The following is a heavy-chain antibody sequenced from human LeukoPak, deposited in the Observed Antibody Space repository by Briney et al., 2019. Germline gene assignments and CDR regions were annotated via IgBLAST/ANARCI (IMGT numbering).Heavy chain of an antibody. CDR3: ARGGDTVVVSAAIDYYYYYMDV. CDR1: GGSISRYY. J-gene: IGHJ6*03. D-gene: IGHD2-2*01. CDR2: IYYSGST. V-gene: IGHV4-59*01. Sequence: SETLSLTCTVSGGSISRYYWSWIRQPPGKGLEWIGYIYYSGSTNYNPSLKSRVTISVDTSENQFSLKLSSVTAADTAVYYCARGGDTVVVSAAIDYYYYYMDVWGKGTTVTVSS.